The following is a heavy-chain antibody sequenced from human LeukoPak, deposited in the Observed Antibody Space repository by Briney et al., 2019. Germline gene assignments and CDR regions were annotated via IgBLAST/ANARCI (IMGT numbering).Heavy chain of an antibody. CDR1: GFIFSDYW. CDR3: ARTRGYSYGWDFSDY. Sequence: GGSLRLSCAPSGFIFSDYWFHWVRQTPGQGLVWVAAINRDGTGTSHADSVRGRFTVSRDNAKNTLYLQMNSLRAEDTAVYYCARTRGYSYGWDFSDYWGQGTLVTVSS. D-gene: IGHD5-18*01. V-gene: IGHV3-74*01. J-gene: IGHJ4*02. CDR2: INRDGTGT.